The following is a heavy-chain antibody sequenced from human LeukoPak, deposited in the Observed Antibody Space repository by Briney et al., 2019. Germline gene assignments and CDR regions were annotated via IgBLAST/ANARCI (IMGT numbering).Heavy chain of an antibody. CDR3: ARRELLWFGELLFDY. Sequence: KPSETLSLTCAVYGGSFSGYYWSWIRQSPGKGLEWIGEINHSGSTNYNPSLKSRVTISVDTSKNQFSLKLSSVTAADTAVYYCARRELLWFGELLFDYWGQGTLVTVSS. V-gene: IGHV4-34*01. D-gene: IGHD3-10*01. CDR1: GGSFSGYY. CDR2: INHSGST. J-gene: IGHJ4*02.